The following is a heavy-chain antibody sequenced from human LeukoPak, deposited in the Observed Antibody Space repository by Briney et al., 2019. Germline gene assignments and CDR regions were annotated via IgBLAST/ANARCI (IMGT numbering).Heavy chain of an antibody. Sequence: SETLSLTCTVSGGSISSSSYYWGWIRQPPGKGLEWIGSIYYSGSTYYNPSLKSRVTISVDTSKNQFSLKLSSVTAADTAVYYCARGLWFGDENPPYFDYWGQGTLDTVSS. CDR1: GGSISSSSYY. V-gene: IGHV4-39*01. J-gene: IGHJ4*02. D-gene: IGHD3-10*01. CDR2: IYYSGST. CDR3: ARGLWFGDENPPYFDY.